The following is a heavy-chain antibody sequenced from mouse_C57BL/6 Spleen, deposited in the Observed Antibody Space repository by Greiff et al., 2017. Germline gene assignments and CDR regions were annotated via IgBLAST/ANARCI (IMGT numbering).Heavy chain of an antibody. CDR2: ISSGGDYI. V-gene: IGHV5-9-1*02. D-gene: IGHD1-1*01. CDR3: TRDRDYYGSRTRYFDV. J-gene: IGHJ1*03. Sequence: EVKVEESGEGLVKPGGSLKLSCAASGFTFSSYAMSWVRQTPEKRLEWVAYISSGGDYIYYADTVKGRFTISRDNARNTLYLQMSSLKSEDTAMYYCTRDRDYYGSRTRYFDVWGTGTTVTVSS. CDR1: GFTFSSYA.